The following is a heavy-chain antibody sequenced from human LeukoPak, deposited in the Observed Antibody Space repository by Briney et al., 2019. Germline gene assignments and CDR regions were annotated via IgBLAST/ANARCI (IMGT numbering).Heavy chain of an antibody. Sequence: GASVNVSCKASGYTFTSYDINWVRQATGQGLEWMGWMNPNSGNTGYAQKFQGRVTMTRNTSISTAYMELSSLRSEDTAVYYCARLARYGEHRAHCFGPWGQGTLVTVSS. CDR3: ARLARYGEHRAHCFGP. V-gene: IGHV1-8*01. D-gene: IGHD4-17*01. CDR1: GYTFTSYD. CDR2: MNPNSGNT. J-gene: IGHJ5*02.